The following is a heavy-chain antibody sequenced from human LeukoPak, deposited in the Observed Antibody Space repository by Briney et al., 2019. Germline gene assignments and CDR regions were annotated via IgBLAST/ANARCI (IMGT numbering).Heavy chain of an antibody. CDR2: ISGSGGST. V-gene: IGHV3-23*01. CDR1: GFTFSTYA. CDR3: AKDKFALEWIPFDY. Sequence: GGSLRLSCAASGFTFSTYAMSWVRQAPRKGLEWVSAISGSGGSTYYADSVKGRFTISRDNSKNTLYLQMNSLRAEDTAIYYCAKDKFALEWIPFDYWGQGTLVTVSS. J-gene: IGHJ4*02. D-gene: IGHD3-3*01.